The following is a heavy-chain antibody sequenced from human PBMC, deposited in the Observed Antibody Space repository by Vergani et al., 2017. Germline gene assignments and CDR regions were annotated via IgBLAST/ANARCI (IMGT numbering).Heavy chain of an antibody. V-gene: IGHV4-34*09. J-gene: IGHJ6*02. D-gene: IGHD6-19*01. CDR2: INHSGST. CDR3: ARGIAVAGKGYYYYYGMDV. CDR1: GGSFSGYY. Sequence: QVQLQESGPGLVKPSQTLSLTCAVYGGSFSGYYWSWIRQPPGKGLEWIGEINHSGSTNYNPSLKSRVTISVDTSKNQFSLKLSSVTAADTAVYYCARGIAVAGKGYYYYYGMDVWGQGTTVTVSS.